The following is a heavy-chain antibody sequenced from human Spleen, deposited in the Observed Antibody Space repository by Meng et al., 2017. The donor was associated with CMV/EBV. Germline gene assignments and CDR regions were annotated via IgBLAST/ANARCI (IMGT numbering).Heavy chain of an antibody. D-gene: IGHD3-3*01. CDR1: GFTFSSYG. V-gene: IGHV3-30*02. CDR3: AKDNDLWSGCYSWFDP. CDR2: IRYDGSTK. J-gene: IGHJ5*02. Sequence: GGSLRLSCAASGFTFSSYGMHWVRQAPGKGLEWVALIRYDGSTKYYADSVKGRFTISRDNSKNTLYLQMNSLRAEDTAVYYCAKDNDLWSGCYSWFDPWGQGTLVTVSS.